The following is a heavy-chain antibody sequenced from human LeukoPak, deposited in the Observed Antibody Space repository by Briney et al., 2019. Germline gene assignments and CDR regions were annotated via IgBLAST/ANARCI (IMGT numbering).Heavy chain of an antibody. CDR1: GFTFSSYA. V-gene: IGHV3-23*01. CDR2: ISCGGGST. CDR3: AKDPGYSSGWGDAEYFQH. Sequence: GASLRLSCAASGFTFSSYAMTWVRQAPGKGLEWVSVISCGGGSTYYAYSVKGRFTVSRDNSKNTLSLQMNSLRAEATAVYYCAKDPGYSSGWGDAEYFQHWGQGTLVTVSS. J-gene: IGHJ1*01. D-gene: IGHD6-19*01.